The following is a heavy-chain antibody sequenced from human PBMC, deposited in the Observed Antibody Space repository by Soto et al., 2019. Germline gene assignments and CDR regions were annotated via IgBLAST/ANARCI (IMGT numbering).Heavy chain of an antibody. Sequence: PGGSLRLSCAASGFTFSSYAMSWVRQAPGKGLEWVSAISGSGGSTYYADPVKGRFTISRDNSKNTLYLQMNSLRAEDTAVYYCAKIDYDFWSGYPTPYYFDYWGQGTLVTVSS. CDR1: GFTFSSYA. CDR3: AKIDYDFWSGYPTPYYFDY. CDR2: ISGSGGST. J-gene: IGHJ4*02. D-gene: IGHD3-3*01. V-gene: IGHV3-23*01.